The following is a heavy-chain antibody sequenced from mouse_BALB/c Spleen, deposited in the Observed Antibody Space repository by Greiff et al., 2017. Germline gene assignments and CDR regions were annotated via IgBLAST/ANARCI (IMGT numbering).Heavy chain of an antibody. CDR2: ISYSGST. CDR3: ARSYGNCFAY. Sequence: ESGPGLVKPSQSLSLTCTVTGYSITSDYAWNWIRQFPGNKLEWMGYISYSGSTSYNPSLKSRISITRDTSKNQFFLQLNSVTTEDTATYDCARSYGNCFAYWGQGTLVTVSA. D-gene: IGHD2-1*01. V-gene: IGHV3-2*02. CDR1: GYSITSDYA. J-gene: IGHJ3*01.